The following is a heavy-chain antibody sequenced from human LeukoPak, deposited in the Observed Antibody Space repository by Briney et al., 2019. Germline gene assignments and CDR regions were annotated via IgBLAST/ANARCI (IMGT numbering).Heavy chain of an antibody. V-gene: IGHV1-2*02. CDR1: GYTFTGYY. D-gene: IGHD3-3*01. CDR3: ARGLRFLEWPPMDV. Sequence: ASVKVSCKASGYTFTGYYMYWVRQAPGQGLEWMGWINPNSGGTNYAQKFQGRVTMTRDTSIGTAYMELSRLRSDDTAVYYCARGLRFLEWPPMDVWGKGTTVTVSS. J-gene: IGHJ6*03. CDR2: INPNSGGT.